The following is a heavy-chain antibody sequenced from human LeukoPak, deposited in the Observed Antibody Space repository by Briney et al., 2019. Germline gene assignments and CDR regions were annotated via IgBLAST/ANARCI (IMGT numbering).Heavy chain of an antibody. CDR1: GGSINSYY. Sequence: SETLSLTCTVSGGSINSYYWTWIRQPPGKGLEWIGYIYYSGSTNYNPSLKSRVTISVDTSKNQFSLKLSSVTAADTAVYYCARGGYYYDSSDGMDVWGQGTTVTVSS. J-gene: IGHJ6*02. D-gene: IGHD3-22*01. V-gene: IGHV4-59*01. CDR2: IYYSGST. CDR3: ARGGYYYDSSDGMDV.